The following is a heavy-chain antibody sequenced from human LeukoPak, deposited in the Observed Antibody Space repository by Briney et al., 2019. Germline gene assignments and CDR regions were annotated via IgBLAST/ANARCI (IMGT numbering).Heavy chain of an antibody. CDR3: ARSYYGEFDY. J-gene: IGHJ4*02. Sequence: SETLSLTCTVSGGSISSGGYYWSWIRQPPGKGLEWIGYIYHSGSTYYNPSLKSRVTISVDRSKNQFSLKLSSVTAADTAVYYCARSYYGEFDYWGQGTLVTVSS. CDR1: GGSISSGGYY. D-gene: IGHD4-17*01. CDR2: IYHSGST. V-gene: IGHV4-30-2*01.